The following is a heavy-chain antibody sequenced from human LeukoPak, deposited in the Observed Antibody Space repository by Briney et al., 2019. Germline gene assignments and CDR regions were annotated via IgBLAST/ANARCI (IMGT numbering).Heavy chain of an antibody. D-gene: IGHD3-22*01. CDR2: IIPIFGTA. V-gene: IGHV1-69*13. CDR3: AREWGHDSSGYYYAY. CDR1: GGTFSSYA. J-gene: IGHJ4*02. Sequence: GASVKVSCKASGGTFSSYAISWVRQAPGQGLEWMGGIIPIFGTANYAQKFQGRVTITADESTSTAYMELSSLRPEDTAVYYCAREWGHDSSGYYYAYWGQGTLVTVSS.